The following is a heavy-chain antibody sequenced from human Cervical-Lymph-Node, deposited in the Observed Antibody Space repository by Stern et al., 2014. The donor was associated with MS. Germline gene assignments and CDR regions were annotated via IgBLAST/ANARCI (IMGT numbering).Heavy chain of an antibody. D-gene: IGHD3-10*01. J-gene: IGHJ4*02. CDR2: ISAYNGKT. Sequence: VQLVESGAEVMRPGASVKVSCRASGYTFTSFGITWVRPAPGQGLEWVGWISAYNGKTNYAQNLQGRLTMTTDTSTSTVYMELRSLRSDDTAVYYCARDKYGSGSYHEPNPGDWGQGTLVTVSS. V-gene: IGHV1-18*01. CDR3: ARDKYGSGSYHEPNPGD. CDR1: GYTFTSFG.